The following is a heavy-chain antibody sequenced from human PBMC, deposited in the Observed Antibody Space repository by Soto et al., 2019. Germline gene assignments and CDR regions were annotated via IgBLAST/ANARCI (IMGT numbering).Heavy chain of an antibody. Sequence: SETLCLTCTVSGGSISSSSYYWGWIRQPPGKGLEWIGSIYYSGSTYYNPSLKSRVTISVDTSKNQFSLKLSSVTAADTAVYYCASNTKGRYFDWFALMDVWGQGTTVT. CDR2: IYYSGST. CDR3: ASNTKGRYFDWFALMDV. D-gene: IGHD3-9*01. CDR1: GGSISSSSYY. V-gene: IGHV4-39*01. J-gene: IGHJ6*02.